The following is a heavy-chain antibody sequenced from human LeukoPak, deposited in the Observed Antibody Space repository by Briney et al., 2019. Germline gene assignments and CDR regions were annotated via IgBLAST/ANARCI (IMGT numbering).Heavy chain of an antibody. CDR2: INHSGST. CDR1: GGSFNGYY. D-gene: IGHD6-19*01. J-gene: IGHJ4*02. CDR3: ARGLGSGWCSPKSSEKRRMYYFDY. Sequence: SETLSLTCAVYGGSFNGYYWSWIRQPPGKGLEWVGEINHSGSTNYHRSLKSRVTISVDTSKNQCSLNLSSVTAADTAVYYCARGLGSGWCSPKSSEKRRMYYFDYWGQGTLVTVSS. V-gene: IGHV4-34*01.